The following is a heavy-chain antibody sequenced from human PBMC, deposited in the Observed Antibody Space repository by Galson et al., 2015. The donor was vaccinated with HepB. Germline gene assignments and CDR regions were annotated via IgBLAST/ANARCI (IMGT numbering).Heavy chain of an antibody. D-gene: IGHD2-15*01. J-gene: IGHJ6*02. Sequence: SVKVSCKASGYTFVNYYIHWVRQAPGQGLEWMGIINPSGGSTGYAQKFQGIATMTRDRSTNTVYMELTSLRSEDTAMYNCARGLIPGYCSGGSCYSNVRYYYYGMDVWGQGTTVAVSS. V-gene: IGHV1-46*03. CDR1: GYTFVNYY. CDR2: INPSGGST. CDR3: ARGLIPGYCSGGSCYSNVRYYYYGMDV.